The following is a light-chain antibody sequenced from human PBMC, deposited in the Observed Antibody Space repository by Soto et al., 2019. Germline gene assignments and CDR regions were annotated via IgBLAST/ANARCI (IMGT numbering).Light chain of an antibody. V-gene: IGKV3-20*01. CDR1: QSVSSSY. J-gene: IGKJ5*01. CDR2: YAS. CDR3: EQYGVSPPTT. Sequence: EVVLTQSPGTLSLSPGEGATLSCRASQSVSSSYVAWYQQKPGQAPRLLMYYASTRATGIPQRFSGGGSGTDFTLTISRLVPEDFAVYYGEQYGVSPPTTFGQGTRLEIK.